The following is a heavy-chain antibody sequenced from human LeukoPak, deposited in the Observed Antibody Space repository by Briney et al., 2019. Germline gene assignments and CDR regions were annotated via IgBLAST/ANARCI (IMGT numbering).Heavy chain of an antibody. CDR1: GGSVTTYY. CDR3: ARAVPLNWFDP. J-gene: IGHJ5*02. CDR2: IYYSGST. V-gene: IGHV4-59*08. Sequence: PSETLSLTCTVSGGSVTTYYWSWTRQSPGKGLEWIGYIYYSGSTSYNPSLKSRVTISVDTSKNQFSLKLSSVTAADTAVYYCARAVPLNWFDPWGQGTLVTVSS. D-gene: IGHD2-2*01.